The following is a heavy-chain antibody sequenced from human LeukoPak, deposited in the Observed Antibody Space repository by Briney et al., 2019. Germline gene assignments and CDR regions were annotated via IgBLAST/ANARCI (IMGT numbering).Heavy chain of an antibody. V-gene: IGHV3-30*04. CDR1: GFTFSNYA. J-gene: IGHJ6*03. D-gene: IGHD1-26*01. Sequence: GRSLRLSCTASGFTFSNYAIHWVRQAPGKGLEWVAVISYDGSNKYYTDSVKGRFTISRDNSKNTLFLQMNSLRPEDTALYYCARYPGGFTGIVNYYHMDAWGKGTTVTVSS. CDR2: ISYDGSNK. CDR3: ARYPGGFTGIVNYYHMDA.